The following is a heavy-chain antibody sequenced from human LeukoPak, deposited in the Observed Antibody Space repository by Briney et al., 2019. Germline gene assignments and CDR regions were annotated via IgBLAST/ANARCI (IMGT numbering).Heavy chain of an antibody. J-gene: IGHJ5*01. V-gene: IGHV3-53*01. CDR2: LYTGGGT. Sequence: GGSLRLSCAASGFSVRTTYMSWVRQAPGKGLEWVSVLYTGGGTDHADSVKGRFIVSRDNGKRSLYLHMNSLRAEDTAMYYCARGESSYCSGGCYFASWGQGTLVTISS. CDR3: ARGESSYCSGGCYFAS. CDR1: GFSVRTTY. D-gene: IGHD2-21*02.